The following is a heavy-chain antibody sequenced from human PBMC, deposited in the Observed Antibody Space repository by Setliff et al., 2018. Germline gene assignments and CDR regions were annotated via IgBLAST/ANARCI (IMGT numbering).Heavy chain of an antibody. CDR2: FHPYSGHT. J-gene: IGHJ4*02. D-gene: IGHD3-9*01. V-gene: IGHV1-2*06. Sequence: GASVKVSCKASGYTFNNYFLNWVRQAPGQGLEWMGRFHPYSGHTNYAQNFQGRVTMTMDASITTVYMELSRLTSDDTAVYYCVRQDTLTSYYMFDYWGQGTLVTVSS. CDR3: VRQDTLTSYYMFDY. CDR1: GYTFNNYF.